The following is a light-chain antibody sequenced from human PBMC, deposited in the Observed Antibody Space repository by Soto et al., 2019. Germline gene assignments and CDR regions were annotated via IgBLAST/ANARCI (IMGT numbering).Light chain of an antibody. J-gene: IGKJ4*01. CDR3: QQRTDWRLT. Sequence: EIVLTQSPAPLSLSPGERATVSCRARQNVYFYLAWYQQKPGQAHRLLIYDASNIATGIPTRFSGSGSGTDFTLTICSLEPEDFASYYWQQRTDWRLTFGGGTKVEVK. CDR2: DAS. V-gene: IGKV3-11*01. CDR1: QNVYFY.